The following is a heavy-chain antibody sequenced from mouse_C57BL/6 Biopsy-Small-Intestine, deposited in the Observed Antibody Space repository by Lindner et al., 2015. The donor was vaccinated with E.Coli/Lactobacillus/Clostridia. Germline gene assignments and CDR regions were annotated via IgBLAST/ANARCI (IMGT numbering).Heavy chain of an antibody. CDR2: ISYDGSN. J-gene: IGHJ4*01. D-gene: IGHD2-1*01. V-gene: IGHV3-6*01. CDR3: ARMVTLYYYAMDY. CDR1: GYSITSGYY. Sequence: VQLQESGPGLVKPSQSLSLTCSVTGYSITSGYYWNWIRQFPGNKLEWMGYISYDGSNNYNPSLKNRISITRDTSKNQFFLKLNSVTTEDTATYYCARMVTLYYYAMDYWGQGTSVTVSS.